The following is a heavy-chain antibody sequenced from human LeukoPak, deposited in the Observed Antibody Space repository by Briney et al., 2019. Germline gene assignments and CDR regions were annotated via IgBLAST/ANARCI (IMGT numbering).Heavy chain of an antibody. Sequence: GGSLRLSCAASGFIFDDYAMHWVRHAPGKGLEWVSGINWNSGTIDYADSVKGRFTISRDNAKNSLYLQMNSLRAEDMALYYCAKDTSKYYYYYMDVWGKGTTVTVSS. V-gene: IGHV3-9*03. CDR2: INWNSGTI. J-gene: IGHJ6*03. CDR1: GFIFDDYA. CDR3: AKDTSKYYYYYMDV.